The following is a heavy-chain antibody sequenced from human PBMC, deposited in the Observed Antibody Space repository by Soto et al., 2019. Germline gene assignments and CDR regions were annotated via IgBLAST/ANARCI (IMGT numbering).Heavy chain of an antibody. D-gene: IGHD2-15*01. CDR3: AKGHSGGTFDY. CDR1: GFTFSSYG. Sequence: ESGGGVVQPGRSLRLSCAASGFTFSSYGMHWVRQAPGKGLEWVAVISYDGSNKYYADSVKGRFTISRDNSKNTLYLQMNSLRAEDTAVYYCAKGHSGGTFDYWGQGTLVTVSS. V-gene: IGHV3-30*18. J-gene: IGHJ4*02. CDR2: ISYDGSNK.